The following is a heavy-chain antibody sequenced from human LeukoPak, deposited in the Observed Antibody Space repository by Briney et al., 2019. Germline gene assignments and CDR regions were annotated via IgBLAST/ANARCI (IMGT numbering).Heavy chain of an antibody. CDR2: FDSEEYDT. CDR3: ATLEPEPGDFGGLAY. J-gene: IGHJ4*02. V-gene: IGHV1-24*01. Sequence: ASVKVSCKVSGYTMTALALHWVRQAPGKGLEWIGGFDSEEYDTIYAQKFQGRVTMTEDTSTDTAYMELSSLSFEDTAVYYCATLEPEPGDFGGLAYWGQGTLVTVSS. D-gene: IGHD4-17*01. CDR1: GYTMTALA.